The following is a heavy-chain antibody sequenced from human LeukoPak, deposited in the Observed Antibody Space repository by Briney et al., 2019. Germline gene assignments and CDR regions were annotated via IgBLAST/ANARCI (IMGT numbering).Heavy chain of an antibody. CDR2: IYYSGST. CDR1: GGSISSYY. V-gene: IGHV4-59*01. D-gene: IGHD3-22*01. Sequence: SETLSLTCTVSGGSISSYYWSWIRQPPGKGLEWIGYIYYSGSTNYNPSLKSRVTISVDMSKNQFSLKLSSVTAADTAVYYCARATYSSGYYYGAFDIWGQRTMVTVSS. CDR3: ARATYSSGYYYGAFDI. J-gene: IGHJ3*02.